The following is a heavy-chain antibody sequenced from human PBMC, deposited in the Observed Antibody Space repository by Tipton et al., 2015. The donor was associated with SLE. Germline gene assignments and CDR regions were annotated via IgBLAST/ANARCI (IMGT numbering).Heavy chain of an antibody. D-gene: IGHD4-17*01. CDR1: GGSISNYY. V-gene: IGHV4-59*12. CDR3: ARAPNYGDYALFDY. J-gene: IGHJ4*02. CDR2: IYNTGST. Sequence: TLSLTCTVSGGSISNYYWSWIRQPPGKGLEWIGYIYNTGSTIHNPSLESRVTISRDTSKNQFSLKLSSVTAADTAVYYCARAPNYGDYALFDYWGQGTLVTVSS.